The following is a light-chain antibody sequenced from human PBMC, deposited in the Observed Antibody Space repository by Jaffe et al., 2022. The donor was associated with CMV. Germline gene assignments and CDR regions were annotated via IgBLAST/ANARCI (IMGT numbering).Light chain of an antibody. J-gene: IGLJ3*02. Sequence: QSALTQPASVSGSPGQSITISCTGTNSDIGAYNYVSWYQQHPGKAPKFLIYDVTKRPSGVSDRFSGSKSGNTASLTISGLQAEDEADYYCYSYTSSSSLGVFGGGTKLTVL. CDR1: NSDIGAYNY. CDR2: DVT. CDR3: YSYTSSSSLGV. V-gene: IGLV2-14*03.